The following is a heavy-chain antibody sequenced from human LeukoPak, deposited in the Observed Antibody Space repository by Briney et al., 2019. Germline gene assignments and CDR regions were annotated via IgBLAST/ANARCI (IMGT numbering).Heavy chain of an antibody. J-gene: IGHJ4*02. CDR1: GFSFSTYG. V-gene: IGHV3-23*01. CDR3: AKDFIRWSFDL. Sequence: GGSLRLSCVASGFSFSTYGMSWVRQAPGKGLDWVATITSTADTYYADSVKGRFTISRDNSQSTLYLQTFSLRVEDTAVYYCAKDFIRWSFDLWGQGTLVTVSS. D-gene: IGHD4-23*01. CDR2: ITSTADT.